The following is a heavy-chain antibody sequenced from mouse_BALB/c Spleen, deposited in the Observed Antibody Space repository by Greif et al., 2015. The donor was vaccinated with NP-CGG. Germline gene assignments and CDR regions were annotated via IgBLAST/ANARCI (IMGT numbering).Heavy chain of an antibody. J-gene: IGHJ2*01. CDR2: INPSTGYT. CDR3: ARRVYYFDY. CDR1: GYTFTSYW. Sequence: VQLQQSRAELAKPGASVKMSCKASGYTFTSYWMHWVKQRPGQGLEWIGYINPSTGYTEYNQKFKDKATLTADKSSSTAYMQLSSLTSEDSAVYYCARRVYYFDYWGQGTTLTVSS. V-gene: IGHV1-7*01.